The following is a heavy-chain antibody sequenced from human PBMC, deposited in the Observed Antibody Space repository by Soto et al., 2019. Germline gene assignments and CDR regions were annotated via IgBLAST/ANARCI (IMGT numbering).Heavy chain of an antibody. CDR3: ARDALRYFEADAFDI. V-gene: IGHV3-21*01. D-gene: IGHD3-9*01. CDR2: ISSSSSYI. J-gene: IGHJ3*02. Sequence: GGSLRLSCAASGFTFSSYSMNWVRQAPGKGLEWVSSISSSSSYIYYADSVKGRFTISRDNAKNSLYLQMNSLRAEDTAVYYCARDALRYFEADAFDIWGQGTMVTVS. CDR1: GFTFSSYS.